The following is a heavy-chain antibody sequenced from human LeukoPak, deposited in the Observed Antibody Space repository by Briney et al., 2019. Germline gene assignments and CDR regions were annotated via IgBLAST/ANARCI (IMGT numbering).Heavy chain of an antibody. D-gene: IGHD2-2*01. CDR3: SRTPDAFCSSTSC. Sequence: GGSLRLSCAASGFTFSSYAMTWVRQAPDKGLEWVSAISGSDGSTYYADSVKGRFTISRDDSQNTLYLQMNSLSAEDTAVYYCSRTPDAFCSSTSCWGQGTLVTVSP. CDR1: GFTFSSYA. CDR2: ISGSDGST. V-gene: IGHV3-23*01. J-gene: IGHJ4*02.